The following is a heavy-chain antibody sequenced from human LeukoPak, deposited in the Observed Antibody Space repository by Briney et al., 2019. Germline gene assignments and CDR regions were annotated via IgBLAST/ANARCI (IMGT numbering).Heavy chain of an antibody. J-gene: IGHJ2*01. V-gene: IGHV3-74*01. CDR3: VTGHYDNRIYFDV. D-gene: IGHD1-14*01. Sequence: PGGSLRLSCTASGFTFITYWIHWVSQAPGKGLVWVSQIKFDGTLASYADSVKGRFTISRDNANNTLYLQMNSLGTEDTAVYYCVTGHYDNRIYFDVWGPGTLVTVSS. CDR1: GFTFITYW. CDR2: IKFDGTLA.